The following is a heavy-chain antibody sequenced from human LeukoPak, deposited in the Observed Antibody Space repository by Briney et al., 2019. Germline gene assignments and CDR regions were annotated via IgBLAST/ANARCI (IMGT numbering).Heavy chain of an antibody. D-gene: IGHD5-18*01. J-gene: IGHJ4*02. V-gene: IGHV3-23*01. CDR1: GFTFSSYA. CDR3: AKGGGYGYFDY. Sequence: GGSLRLSCAASGFTFSSYAMSWVRQAPGKGLEWVSTISGSGGSTYYVDSVKGRFTISRDNSKNTLYLQMNSLRVEDTAVYHCAKGGGYGYFDYWGQGTLVTVSS. CDR2: ISGSGGST.